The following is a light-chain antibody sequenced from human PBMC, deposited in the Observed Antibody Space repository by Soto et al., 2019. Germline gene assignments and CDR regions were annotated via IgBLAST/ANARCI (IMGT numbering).Light chain of an antibody. CDR3: QHLHWA. V-gene: IGKV1-9*01. J-gene: IGKJ1*01. CDR2: GVS. CDR1: QEISGY. Sequence: IHLTQSPSSLSASVGDRVTITCRASQEISGYLAWYQQTPGKAPKLLIYGVSTLQDGVSSRFSGRGSGTDFSLTICSLQPEDFAPYYCQHLHWAFGPGT.